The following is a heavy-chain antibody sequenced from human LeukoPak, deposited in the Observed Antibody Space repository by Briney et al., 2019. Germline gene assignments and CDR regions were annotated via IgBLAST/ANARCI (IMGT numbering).Heavy chain of an antibody. CDR1: GGTFSSYA. CDR3: ASRQEGSGSYCYYYYGMDV. Sequence: ASVKVSCKASGGTFSSYAISWVRQAPGQGLEWMGGIIPIFGTANYAQKFQGRVTITADESTSTAYMELSSLRSEDTAVYYCASRQEGSGSYCYYYYGMDVWGKGTTVTVSS. D-gene: IGHD3-10*01. CDR2: IIPIFGTA. J-gene: IGHJ6*04. V-gene: IGHV1-69*13.